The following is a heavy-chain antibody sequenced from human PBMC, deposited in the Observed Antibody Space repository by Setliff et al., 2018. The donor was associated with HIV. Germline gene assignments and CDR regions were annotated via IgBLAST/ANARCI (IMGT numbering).Heavy chain of an antibody. CDR3: ARQVGNKVLFDS. Sequence: SQTLSLTCAVSDYSVLNDNYWGWIRQSPGKGLEWIGYIYYSGSTNYNPSLKSRVTISVDTSKNQLSLKLSSVTAADTAVYYCARQVGNKVLFDSWGQGTLVTVSS. CDR2: IYYSGST. V-gene: IGHV4-61*01. CDR1: DYSVLNDNY. J-gene: IGHJ4*02. D-gene: IGHD7-27*01.